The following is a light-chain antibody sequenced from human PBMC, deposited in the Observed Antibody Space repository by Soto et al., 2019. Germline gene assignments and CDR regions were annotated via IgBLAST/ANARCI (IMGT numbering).Light chain of an antibody. CDR1: SGHSSYA. V-gene: IGLV4-69*01. Sequence: QSVLTQSPSASASLGAPVKLTCTLSSGHSSYAIAWHQQQPEKGPRYLMKLNSDGSHNKGDGIPARFSGSSSGAERYLTISSLQSEDEADYYCQTWGTGSWVFGGGTKLTVL. J-gene: IGLJ3*02. CDR3: QTWGTGSWV. CDR2: LNSDGSH.